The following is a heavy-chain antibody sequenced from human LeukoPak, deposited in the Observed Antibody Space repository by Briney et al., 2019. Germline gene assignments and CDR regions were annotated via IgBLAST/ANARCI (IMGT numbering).Heavy chain of an antibody. CDR3: AREGLGGLGFDY. D-gene: IGHD3-10*01. J-gene: IGHJ4*02. Sequence: SQTLSLICAISGDSVSSNSAAWNWIRQSPSRGLEWLGRTYYKSKWYNDYAVSVKSRITINSDTSENQFSLHLNSVTPEDTAVYYCAREGLGGLGFDYWGQGTLVTVSS. CDR2: TYYKSKWYN. V-gene: IGHV6-1*01. CDR1: GDSVSSNSAA.